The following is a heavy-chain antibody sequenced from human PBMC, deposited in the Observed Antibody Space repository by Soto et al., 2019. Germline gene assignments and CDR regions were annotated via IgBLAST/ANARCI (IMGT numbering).Heavy chain of an antibody. Sequence: GESLKISCKGSGYTFTSYWIGWVRQMPGKGLEWMGIIYPGDSDSRYGPSFQGQVTISADKSITTAYLQWSTLKASDSAMYYCARGSGGGNLEYWGQGTLVTVSS. CDR1: GYTFTSYW. CDR3: ARGSGGGNLEY. D-gene: IGHD2-15*01. CDR2: IYPGDSDS. V-gene: IGHV5-51*01. J-gene: IGHJ4*02.